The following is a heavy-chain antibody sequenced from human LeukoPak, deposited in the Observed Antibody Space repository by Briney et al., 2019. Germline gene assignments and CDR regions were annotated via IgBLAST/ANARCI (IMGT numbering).Heavy chain of an antibody. V-gene: IGHV4-39*01. CDR2: IYYSGST. J-gene: IGHJ1*01. Sequence: ATLSLTCTVSGGSISSSSYYWGWIRQPPGKGLEWIGSIYYSGSTYYNPSLKSRVTISVDTSKNQFSLKLSSVTAADTAVYYCVRQRYCSSTSCYRNAEYFQHWGQGTLVTVSS. CDR3: VRQRYCSSTSCYRNAEYFQH. CDR1: GGSISSSSYY. D-gene: IGHD2-2*02.